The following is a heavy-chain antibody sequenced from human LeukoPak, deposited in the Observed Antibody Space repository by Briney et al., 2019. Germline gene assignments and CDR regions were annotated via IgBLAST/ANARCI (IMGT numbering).Heavy chain of an antibody. CDR3: ARGGQGAVDY. CDR2: INNDGRVT. J-gene: IGHJ4*02. D-gene: IGHD3-16*01. CDR1: GYPFSIHW. V-gene: IGHV3-74*01. Sequence: GGSLRLSCAASGYPFSIHWVHWLRHAPGKGLVWVSFINNDGRVTRYADSVRGRFTISRDNAKNTLYLQMNSLRAEDTAMYYCARGGQGAVDYWGPGTLVTVSS.